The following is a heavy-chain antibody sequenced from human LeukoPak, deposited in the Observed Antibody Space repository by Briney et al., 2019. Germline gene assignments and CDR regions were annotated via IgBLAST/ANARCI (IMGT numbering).Heavy chain of an antibody. J-gene: IGHJ4*02. CDR2: INGRGGST. D-gene: IGHD2-2*01. CDR1: GFTFSSDA. Sequence: GGSLRLSCAASGFTFSSDAMSWVRQAPGKGLEWVSAINGRGGSTYYADSVTGRFTISRDNSKKPLYLQMNRLRAEDTAVYYCAKDFYEPTVVVPAAFGYWGQGTLVTVSS. CDR3: AKDFYEPTVVVPAAFGY. V-gene: IGHV3-23*01.